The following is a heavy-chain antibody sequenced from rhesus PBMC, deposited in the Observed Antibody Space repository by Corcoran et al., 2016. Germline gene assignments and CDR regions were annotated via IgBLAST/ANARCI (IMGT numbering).Heavy chain of an antibody. J-gene: IGHJ4*01. CDR2: IYGSNTST. D-gene: IGHD6-31*01. V-gene: IGHV4S10*01. CDR3: ARYPGIAATNYFDY. CDR1: GGSISDSYR. Sequence: QVQLQESGPGVVKPSETLSLTCAVSGGSISDSYRWSWIRQPPGTGLEWIGYIYGSNTSTNYTPSLKSRVTISKDTSKNQISLKLSSVNAADTAVDYCARYPGIAATNYFDYWGQGVLVTVSS.